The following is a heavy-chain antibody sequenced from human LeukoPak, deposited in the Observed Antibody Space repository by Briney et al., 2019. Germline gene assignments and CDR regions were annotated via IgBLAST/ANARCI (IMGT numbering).Heavy chain of an antibody. D-gene: IGHD3-10*01. Sequence: PGGSLRLSCAASGFTFSSYWMSWVRQAPGKGLEWVANIKQDGSEKYYVDSVKGRFTISRDNAKNSLYLQMNSLRAEDTAVYYCAREYYGSGSYPTYFDYWGQGTLVTVSS. V-gene: IGHV3-7*01. CDR3: AREYYGSGSYPTYFDY. CDR1: GFTFSSYW. J-gene: IGHJ4*02. CDR2: IKQDGSEK.